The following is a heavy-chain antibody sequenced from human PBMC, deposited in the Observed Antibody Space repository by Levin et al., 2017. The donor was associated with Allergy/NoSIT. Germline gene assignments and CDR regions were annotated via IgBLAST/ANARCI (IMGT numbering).Heavy chain of an antibody. CDR1: GYTFTGYY. Sequence: ASVKVSCRASGYTFTGYYIHWVRQAPGQGLEWMGWINPNSGATNYAQSFQGRVTMTRDTSISTAYMELSRLRSDDTAVYYCARNIPNCSGGSCFAYWGQGTLVTVSS. CDR2: INPNSGAT. D-gene: IGHD2-15*01. V-gene: IGHV1-2*02. J-gene: IGHJ4*02. CDR3: ARNIPNCSGGSCFAY.